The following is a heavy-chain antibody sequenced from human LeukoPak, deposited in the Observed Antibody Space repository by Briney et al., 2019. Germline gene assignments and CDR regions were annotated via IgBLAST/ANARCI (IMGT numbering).Heavy chain of an antibody. J-gene: IGHJ4*02. D-gene: IGHD6-13*01. V-gene: IGHV3-33*01. CDR1: GFSLSAYG. CDR2: VWYDGTSK. CDR3: ARSQGSSLIDY. Sequence: PGGSLRLSCAASGFSLSAYGVHWVRQAPGKGLEWVAVVWYDGTSKDYADSVKGRFTFSRDNSKNTLYLQMSSLTVEDTAVYYCARSQGSSLIDYWGQGTLVTVSS.